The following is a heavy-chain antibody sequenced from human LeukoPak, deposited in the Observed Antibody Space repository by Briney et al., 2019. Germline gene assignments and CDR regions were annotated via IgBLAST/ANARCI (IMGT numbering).Heavy chain of an antibody. CDR3: ASLLSIAATSDY. CDR2: IIPIFGTA. J-gene: IGHJ4*02. Sequence: ASVKVSCKASGGTFSSYAISWVRQAPGQGLEWMGGIIPIFGTANYAQKFQGRVTITTDESTSTAYMELSSLRSEDTAVYYCASLLSIAATSDYWGQGTLVTVSS. V-gene: IGHV1-69*05. CDR1: GGTFSSYA. D-gene: IGHD6-13*01.